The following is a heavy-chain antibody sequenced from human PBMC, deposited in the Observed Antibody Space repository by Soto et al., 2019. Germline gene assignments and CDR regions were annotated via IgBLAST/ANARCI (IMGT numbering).Heavy chain of an antibody. J-gene: IGHJ4*02. V-gene: IGHV1-18*01. D-gene: IGHD3-16*01. CDR1: GYTFTSYG. CDR3: ARVSSILIMITFGGGFDY. CDR2: ISAYNGNT. Sequence: QVQLVQSGAEVKKPGASVKVSCKASGYTFTSYGISWVRQAPGQELEWMGWISAYNGNTNYAQKLQGRVTMTTDTSTSTAYMELRSLRSDDTAVYSCARVSSILIMITFGGGFDYWGQGTLVTVSS.